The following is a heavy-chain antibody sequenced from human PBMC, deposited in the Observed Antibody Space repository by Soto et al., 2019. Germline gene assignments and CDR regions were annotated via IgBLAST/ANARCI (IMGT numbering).Heavy chain of an antibody. J-gene: IGHJ3*01. V-gene: IGHV4-30-2*03. D-gene: IGHD2-15*01. CDR1: GGSISSGGYS. CDR2: IYHSGST. Sequence: SETLSLTCAVSGGSISSGGYSCNWIRQPPGKGLEWIGYIYHSGSTYYNPSLKSRVTISVDTSKNQFSLKLSSVTAADTALYYCAGPHDDIYSSSRHTFDVWGQGKMVTVSS. CDR3: AGPHDDIYSSSRHTFDV.